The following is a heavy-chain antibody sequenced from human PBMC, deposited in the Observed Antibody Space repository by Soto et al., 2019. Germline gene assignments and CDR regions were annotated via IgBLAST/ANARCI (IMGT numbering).Heavy chain of an antibody. J-gene: IGHJ4*02. CDR1: GFTFSDYC. D-gene: IGHD3-9*01. CDR2: ISSSSSHT. Sequence: GGSLRLSCAASGFTFSDYCMSWIRQAPGKGLEWVSYISSSSSHTNYADSVKGRFTISRDNAKNSLYLQMNSLRAEDTAVYYCASELRYFDWPLPSSDYWGQGTLVTVSS. CDR3: ASELRYFDWPLPSSDY. V-gene: IGHV3-11*05.